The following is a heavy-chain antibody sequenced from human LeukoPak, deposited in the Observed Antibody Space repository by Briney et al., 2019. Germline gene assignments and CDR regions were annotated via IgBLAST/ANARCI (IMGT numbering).Heavy chain of an antibody. J-gene: IGHJ5*02. CDR1: GGSISSGSYY. V-gene: IGHV4-61*02. CDR2: IYTSGST. CDR3: ARDFRPMVRGVIMSWFDP. Sequence: SETLSLTCTVSGGSISSGSYYWSWIRQPAGKGLEWIVRIYTSGSTNYNPSLKSRVTISVDTSKNQFSLKLSSVTAADTAVYYCARDFRPMVRGVIMSWFDPWGQGTLVTVSS. D-gene: IGHD3-10*01.